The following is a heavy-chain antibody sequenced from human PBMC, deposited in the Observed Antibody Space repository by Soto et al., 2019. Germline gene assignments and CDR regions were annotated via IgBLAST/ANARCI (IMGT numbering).Heavy chain of an antibody. J-gene: IGHJ4*02. CDR3: AHKDYYDSSGYPFGY. Sequence: QITLKESGPTLVKPTQTLTLTCTFSGFSLSTSGVGVGWIRQPPGKALEWLALIYWDDDKRYSPSLKSRLTXPXXXSXXQVVLTMTNMDPVDTATYYCAHKDYYDSSGYPFGYWGQGTLVTVSS. CDR2: IYWDDDK. CDR1: GFSLSTSGVG. D-gene: IGHD3-22*01. V-gene: IGHV2-5*02.